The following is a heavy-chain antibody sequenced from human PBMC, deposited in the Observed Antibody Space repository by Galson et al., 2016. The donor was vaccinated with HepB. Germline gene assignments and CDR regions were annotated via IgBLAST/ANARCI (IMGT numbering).Heavy chain of an antibody. CDR1: GASVSSNTYW. D-gene: IGHD3-22*01. Sequence: SETLSLTCTVSGASVSSNTYWWGWIRQPPGKGLQWIGNIYYSGSTYYYPSLKSRVTIFVDTSKNQFSLKLSSVTAADTAVYYCARTYYDDSRYYFDYWGPGTLVTVSS. CDR2: IYYSGST. J-gene: IGHJ4*02. V-gene: IGHV4-39*01. CDR3: ARTYYDDSRYYFDY.